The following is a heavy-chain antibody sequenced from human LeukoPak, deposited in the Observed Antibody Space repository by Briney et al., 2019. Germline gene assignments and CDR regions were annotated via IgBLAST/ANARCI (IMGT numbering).Heavy chain of an antibody. CDR2: VYPGGFA. J-gene: IGHJ6*02. D-gene: IGHD2/OR15-2a*01. V-gene: IGHV3-66*01. CDR1: GFTVTSNY. CDR3: AIGGVIWRMDV. Sequence: GGSLRLSCAVSGFTVTSNYMSWVRQAPGKGLEWVSVVYPGGFAYHADSVKGRFTISRDTSKNTVYLQMNSLRAEDTAVYYCAIGGVIWRMDVWGQGTTVTVSS.